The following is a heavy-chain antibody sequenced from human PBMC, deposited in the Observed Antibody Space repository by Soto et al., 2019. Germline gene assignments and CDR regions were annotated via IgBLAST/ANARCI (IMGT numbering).Heavy chain of an antibody. D-gene: IGHD3-10*01. CDR1: GFTFSNYW. V-gene: IGHV3-7*01. J-gene: IGHJ3*02. Sequence: GGSLRLSCVASGFTFSNYWMTWVRQAAGKGLEWVANIKKDGSEKYYVDSVKGRFTISRDNAKNSLYLQMNSLRAEDTAVYYCARVRITMVRGVTLIDAFDIWGQGTMVTVSS. CDR3: ARVRITMVRGVTLIDAFDI. CDR2: IKKDGSEK.